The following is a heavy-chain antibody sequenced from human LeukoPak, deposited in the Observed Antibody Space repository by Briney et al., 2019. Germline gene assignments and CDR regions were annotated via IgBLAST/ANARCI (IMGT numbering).Heavy chain of an antibody. CDR1: GFTFSSYG. D-gene: IGHD5-18*01. V-gene: IGHV3-30*02. CDR2: IRYDGSNK. CDR3: ARVGDRSGNGYSH. Sequence: GGSLRLSCAASGFTFSSYGMHWVRQAPGKGLEWVAFIRYDGSNKYYADSVKGRFTISRVNSKNTLYLQMNSLRAEDTAVYYCARVGDRSGNGYSHWGQGTLVTVSS. J-gene: IGHJ4*02.